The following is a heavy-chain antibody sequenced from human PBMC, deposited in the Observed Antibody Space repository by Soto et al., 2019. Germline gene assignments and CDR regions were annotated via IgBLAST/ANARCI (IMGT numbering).Heavy chain of an antibody. Sequence: KPSETLSLTCAVYGGSFSGYYWSWIRQSPGKGLEWIGEITDRGSTNYNPSLKRRVTISVDTSKNQFSLKMTSVTAADTAVYYCARGVVRRVIIQYTSLFGYWGLGTSVTVSS. CDR2: ITDRGST. V-gene: IGHV4-34*01. D-gene: IGHD3-10*01. J-gene: IGHJ4*02. CDR3: ARGVVRRVIIQYTSLFGY. CDR1: GGSFSGYY.